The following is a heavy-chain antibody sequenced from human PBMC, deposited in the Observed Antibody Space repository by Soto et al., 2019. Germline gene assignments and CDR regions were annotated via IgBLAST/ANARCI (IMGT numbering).Heavy chain of an antibody. D-gene: IGHD1-20*01. V-gene: IGHV3-21*01. J-gene: IGHJ4*02. CDR2: ISSTSSST. CDR1: GFTFSAFT. Sequence: GASVKVSCAASGFTFSAFTMNWVRQAPGKGLEWVSSISSTSSSTYYSDSVKGRFTISRDNAQNSLYLEMISLRAEDAAVYYCARGPISHFDYWGQGTLVTVSS. CDR3: ARGPISHFDY.